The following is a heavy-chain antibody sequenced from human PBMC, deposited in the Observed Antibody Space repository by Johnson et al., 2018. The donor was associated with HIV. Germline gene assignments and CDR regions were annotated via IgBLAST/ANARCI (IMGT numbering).Heavy chain of an antibody. CDR3: ARYSAYHDAFDI. Sequence: QVQLVESGGGVVQPGRSLRLSCAASGFTFSSYAMHWVRQAPGKGLEWVAVISYDGSNKYYADSVKGRFTISRDNSKNTLYLQMNSLRAEDTAVYYCARYSAYHDAFDIWGQGTMVIVSS. CDR2: ISYDGSNK. V-gene: IGHV3-30-3*01. D-gene: IGHD2-2*01. J-gene: IGHJ3*02. CDR1: GFTFSSYA.